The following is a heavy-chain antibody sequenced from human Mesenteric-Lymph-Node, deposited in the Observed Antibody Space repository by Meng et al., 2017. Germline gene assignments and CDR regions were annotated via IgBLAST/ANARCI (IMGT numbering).Heavy chain of an antibody. CDR3: ARDMMD. V-gene: IGHV3-74*01. J-gene: IGHJ4*02. Sequence: EEQLVESGGGLAQPGGSLRLSCAASGFTFSSNYMHWVRQTPGKGLVWVSRINPDGSSSNNADSMKGRFTVSRDNSKNTLYLQMNSLRAEDTAMYYCARDMMDLGQGTLVTVSS. CDR2: INPDGSSS. D-gene: IGHD3-16*01. CDR1: GFTFSSNY.